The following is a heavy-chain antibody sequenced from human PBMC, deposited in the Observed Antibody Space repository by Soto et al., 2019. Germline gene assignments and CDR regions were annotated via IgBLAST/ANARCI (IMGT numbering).Heavy chain of an antibody. J-gene: IGHJ4*02. CDR3: ARKGLRHTAMVQLVY. Sequence: ASVKVSCKASGGTFSSYAISWVRQAPGQGLEWMGGIIPIFGTANYAQKFQGRVTITADESTSTAYMELSSLRSEDTAVYYCARKGLRHTAMVQLVYWGQGTLVTVSS. V-gene: IGHV1-69*13. CDR2: IIPIFGTA. D-gene: IGHD5-18*01. CDR1: GGTFSSYA.